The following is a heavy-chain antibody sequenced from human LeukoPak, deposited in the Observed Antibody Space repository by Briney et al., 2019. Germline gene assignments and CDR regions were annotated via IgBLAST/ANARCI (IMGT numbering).Heavy chain of an antibody. CDR2: INSDGSTT. CDR1: GFTFSSYW. V-gene: IGHV3-74*03. J-gene: IGHJ3*02. CDR3: ARVKVGVWGVFDT. D-gene: IGHD1-26*01. Sequence: AGGSLRLSCAASGFTFSSYWMHWVRQAPGKGLVWLSRINSDGSTTTYADSVRGRFIISRDNAKNTLYLQMNSLGAEDTAVYYCARVKVGVWGVFDTWGQGTMVTVSS.